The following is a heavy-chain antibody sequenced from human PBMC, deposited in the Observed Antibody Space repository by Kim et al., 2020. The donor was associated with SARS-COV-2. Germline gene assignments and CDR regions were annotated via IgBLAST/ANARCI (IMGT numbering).Heavy chain of an antibody. D-gene: IGHD6-19*01. CDR3: AKDIAVAGLPDY. V-gene: IGHV3-23*01. Sequence: HADALKGRLTTSRDNSKNPLYLQMNSLGAADTAVYYCAKDIAVAGLPDYWGQGTLVTVSS. J-gene: IGHJ4*02.